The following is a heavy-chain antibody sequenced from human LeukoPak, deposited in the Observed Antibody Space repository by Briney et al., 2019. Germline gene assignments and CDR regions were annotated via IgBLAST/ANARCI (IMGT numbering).Heavy chain of an antibody. CDR2: ISAYNGNT. CDR3: ARDRALMITFGGVIVIPPGEDGMDV. V-gene: IGHV1-18*01. CDR1: GYTFTSYG. Sequence: ASVKVSCKASGYTFTSYGISWVRQAPGQGLEWIGWISAYNGNTNYAQKLQGRVTMTTDPSTSTAYMELRSLRSDDTAVYYCARDRALMITFGGVIVIPPGEDGMDVWGQGTTVTVSS. J-gene: IGHJ6*02. D-gene: IGHD3-16*02.